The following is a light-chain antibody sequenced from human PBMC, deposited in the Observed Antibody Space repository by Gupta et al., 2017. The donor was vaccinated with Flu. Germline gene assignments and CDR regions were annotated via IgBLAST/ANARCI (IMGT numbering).Light chain of an antibody. CDR3: CSFAGGYTWV. Sequence: QSALTQPRSVSGSPGQSVPISCTGTRSDVGLYIYVSWYQQHPGKAPKLMIYDVSKRPLGVPDRFSGSKSGNTASLTISGLQAEDEADYYCCSFAGGYTWVFGGGTKLTVL. CDR1: RSDVGLYIY. CDR2: DVS. V-gene: IGLV2-11*01. J-gene: IGLJ3*02.